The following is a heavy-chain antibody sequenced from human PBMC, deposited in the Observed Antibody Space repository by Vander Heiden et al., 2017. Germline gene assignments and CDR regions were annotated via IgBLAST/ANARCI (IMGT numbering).Heavy chain of an antibody. D-gene: IGHD4-17*01. CDR3: ARDDYGVGDAFDI. V-gene: IGHV3-33*01. CDR1: AFRFSNFG. CDR2: IWHDGSKK. Sequence: QVQRVESGGGVVRPGRSLRLSCAQSAFRFSNFGMHWVRQAPGQGLEWVSVIWHDGSKKYYADSVKGRFTISRDNSKNTLYLQMNSLRAEDTAVYYCARDDYGVGDAFDIWGQGTRVTVSS. J-gene: IGHJ3*02.